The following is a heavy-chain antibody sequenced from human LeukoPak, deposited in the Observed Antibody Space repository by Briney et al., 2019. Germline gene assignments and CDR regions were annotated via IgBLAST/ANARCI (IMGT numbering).Heavy chain of an antibody. V-gene: IGHV3-30*03. CDR2: ILSDGSTK. CDR3: ATPPYGTDTYGSWFES. CDR1: GIAFNQYS. Sequence: GRSLRLACTASGIAFNQYSMHWARQAPGKGLEWVAFILSDGSTKYYEDSVKGRFSISRDNSNKTLYLQMNSLSAEDTGMYYCATPPYGTDTYGSWFESWGQGTLVTVSS. D-gene: IGHD3-10*01. J-gene: IGHJ5*01.